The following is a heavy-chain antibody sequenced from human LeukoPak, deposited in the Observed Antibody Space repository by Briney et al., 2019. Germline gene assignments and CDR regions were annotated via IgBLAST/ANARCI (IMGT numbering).Heavy chain of an antibody. CDR1: GGTFSSYA. V-gene: IGHV1-69*13. CDR2: IIPIFGTA. CDR3: ARETKYYDFWSGPPGPHYYYYGMDV. Sequence: GASVKVSCKASGGTFSSYAISWVRQAPGQGLEWMGGIIPIFGTANYAQKFQGRVTITADESTSTAYMELSSLRSEDTAVYYCARETKYYDFWSGPPGPHYYYYGMDVWGQGTTVTVSS. D-gene: IGHD3-3*01. J-gene: IGHJ6*02.